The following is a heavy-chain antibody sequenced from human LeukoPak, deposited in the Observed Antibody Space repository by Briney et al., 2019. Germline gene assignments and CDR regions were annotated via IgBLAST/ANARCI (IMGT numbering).Heavy chain of an antibody. V-gene: IGHV3-30*04. CDR1: GFTFSNYA. CDR3: ARDAKGSSPAYYYYYYMDV. CDR2: ISYDGSNK. Sequence: GGSLRLSCAASGFTFSNYALHWVRQAPGKGLEWEAVISYDGSNKFYADSVRGRFTISRDNSKNTLFLQMNSLRAEDTAVYYCARDAKGSSPAYYYYYYMDVWGKGTTVTVSS. J-gene: IGHJ6*03. D-gene: IGHD6-6*01.